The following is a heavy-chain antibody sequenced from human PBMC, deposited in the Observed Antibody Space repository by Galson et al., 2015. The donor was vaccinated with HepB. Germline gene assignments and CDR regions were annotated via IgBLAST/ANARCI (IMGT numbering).Heavy chain of an antibody. CDR3: ARDFRPAKGHLRFLEWGV. J-gene: IGHJ6*04. D-gene: IGHD3-3*01. Sequence: ETLSLPCTVSGGSISSSSYYWGWIRQPPGKGLEWIGSIYYSGSTYYNPSLKSRVTISVDTSKNQFSLKLSSVTAADTAVYYCARDFRPAKGHLRFLEWGVWGKGTTVTVSS. CDR2: IYYSGST. CDR1: GGSISSSSYY. V-gene: IGHV4-39*07.